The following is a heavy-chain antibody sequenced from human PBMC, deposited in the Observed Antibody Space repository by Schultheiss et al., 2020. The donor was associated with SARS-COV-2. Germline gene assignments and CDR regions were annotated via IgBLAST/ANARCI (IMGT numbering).Heavy chain of an antibody. CDR2: IYYSGST. D-gene: IGHD6-19*01. Sequence: SETLSLTCTVSGGSISSSSYYWGWIRQPPGKGLEWIGSIYYSGSTYYNPSLKSRVTISVDTSKNQFSLKLSSVTAADTAVYYCASLRGIAVAGPDYWGQGTLVTVSS. J-gene: IGHJ4*02. CDR3: ASLRGIAVAGPDY. V-gene: IGHV4-39*01. CDR1: GGSISSSSYY.